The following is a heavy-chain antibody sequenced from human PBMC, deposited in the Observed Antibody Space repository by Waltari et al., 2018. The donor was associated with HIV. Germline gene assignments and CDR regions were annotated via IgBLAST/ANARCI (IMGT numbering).Heavy chain of an antibody. CDR3: ARQGCTSTSCQRRGGMDV. CDR1: GGSIDYYY. V-gene: IGHV4-59*08. CDR2: IYYRGTT. J-gene: IGHJ6*02. D-gene: IGHD2-2*01. Sequence: QVQLQESGPGLVKPSETLSLICTVSGGSIDYYYWSWIRQPPGKGLEWIGYIYYRGTTNYNPSLKSRVTMSVDTSKNQFYLNLSSVTAADTAVYYCARQGCTSTSCQRRGGMDVWGQGTSVSVSS.